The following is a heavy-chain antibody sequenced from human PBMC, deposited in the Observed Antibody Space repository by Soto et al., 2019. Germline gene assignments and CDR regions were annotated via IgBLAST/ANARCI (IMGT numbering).Heavy chain of an antibody. CDR1: GFSLGTSGMC. D-gene: IGHD3-10*01. CDR2: IDWDDDK. V-gene: IGHV2-70*01. Sequence: VSGPTLVNPTQTLTLTCTFSGFSLGTSGMCVSWIRQPPGKALEWLALIDWDDDKYYSTSLKTRLTISKDTSKNQVVLTMTNMDPVDTATYYCARMTLARGPFDYWGQGTLVTVSS. J-gene: IGHJ4*02. CDR3: ARMTLARGPFDY.